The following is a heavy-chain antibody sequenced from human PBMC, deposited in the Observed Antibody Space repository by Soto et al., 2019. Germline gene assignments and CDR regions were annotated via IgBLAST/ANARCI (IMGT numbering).Heavy chain of an antibody. CDR2: MNPNSGNT. J-gene: IGHJ6*03. CDR3: ARGGSGSLGDYYYMDV. D-gene: IGHD3-10*01. Sequence: GASVKVSCKASGYTFTSYDINWVRQATGQGLEWMGWMNPNSGNTGYAQKFQGRVTMTRNTSISTAYMELSSLRSEDTAVYYCARGGSGSLGDYYYMDVWGKGTTVTVSS. CDR1: GYTFTSYD. V-gene: IGHV1-8*01.